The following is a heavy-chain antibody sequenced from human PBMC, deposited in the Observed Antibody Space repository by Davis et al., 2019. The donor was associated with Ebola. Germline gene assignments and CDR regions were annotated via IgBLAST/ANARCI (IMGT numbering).Heavy chain of an antibody. CDR1: GFIFSSYG. D-gene: IGHD2-15*01. J-gene: IGHJ5*02. CDR3: ARQDVVVVAATNLPRAWWFDP. Sequence: GGSLRLSCAASGFIFSSYGMHWVRQAPGKGLEWVAVIWYDGSNKYYADSVKGRFTISRDNSKNTLYLQMNSLRAEDTAVYYCARQDVVVVAATNLPRAWWFDPWGQGTLVTVSS. V-gene: IGHV3-33*01. CDR2: IWYDGSNK.